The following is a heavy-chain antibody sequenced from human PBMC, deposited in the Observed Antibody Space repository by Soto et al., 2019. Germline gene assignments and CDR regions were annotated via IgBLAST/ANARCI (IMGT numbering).Heavy chain of an antibody. CDR3: ARVPPPLSGYDYIDRDYYYYGMDV. J-gene: IGHJ6*02. CDR1: GFTFSSYG. D-gene: IGHD5-12*01. CDR2: IWYDGSNK. Sequence: GGSLRLSCAASGFTFSSYGMHWVRQAPGKGLEWVAVIWYDGSNKYYADSVKGRFTISRDNSKNTLYLQMNSLRAEDTAVYYCARVPPPLSGYDYIDRDYYYYGMDVWGQGTTVTVSS. V-gene: IGHV3-33*01.